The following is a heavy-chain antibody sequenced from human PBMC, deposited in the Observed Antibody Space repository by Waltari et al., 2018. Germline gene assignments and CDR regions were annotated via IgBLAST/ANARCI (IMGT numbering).Heavy chain of an antibody. CDR1: GGSISSSSYY. CDR3: ARDVYGSHFFDY. CDR2: IYYSGST. J-gene: IGHJ4*02. V-gene: IGHV4-39*07. Sequence: QLQLQESGPGLVKPSETLSLTCTVSGGSISSSSYYWGWIRQHPGKGLEWIGSIYYSGSTYYNPSLKSRVTISVDTSKNQFSLKLSSVTAADTAVYYCARDVYGSHFFDYWGQGTLVTVSS. D-gene: IGHD3-16*01.